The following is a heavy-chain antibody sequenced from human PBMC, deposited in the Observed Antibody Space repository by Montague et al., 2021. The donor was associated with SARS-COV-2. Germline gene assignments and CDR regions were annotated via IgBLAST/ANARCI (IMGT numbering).Heavy chain of an antibody. J-gene: IGHJ6*02. CDR3: ARGRAVTTFYYYYSGMDD. V-gene: IGHV4-39*07. CDR1: GGSIGTGYYF. D-gene: IGHD4-17*01. Sequence: SETLSLTCTVSGGSIGTGYYFWSWIRQSPGKGLEWLGTVFYRGNTYYNPSLKSRVTISVDTSKNQFSLKLSSVTAADTAVYYCARGRAVTTFYYYYSGMDDWGQGTTVTVSS. CDR2: VFYRGNT.